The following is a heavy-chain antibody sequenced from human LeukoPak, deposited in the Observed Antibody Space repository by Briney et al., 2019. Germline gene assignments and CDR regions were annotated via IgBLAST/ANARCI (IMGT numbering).Heavy chain of an antibody. V-gene: IGHV3-30*18. CDR3: AKDRTAGYDGLVDY. Sequence: GGSLRLTCAASGFTFSNYGMHWVRQAPGKGLEWVAVISYDGSNKYYTDSVKGRFTISRDNSKNTLYLQMNSLRAEDTAVYCCAKDRTAGYDGLVDYWGQGTLVTVSS. CDR1: GFTFSNYG. D-gene: IGHD5-12*01. CDR2: ISYDGSNK. J-gene: IGHJ4*02.